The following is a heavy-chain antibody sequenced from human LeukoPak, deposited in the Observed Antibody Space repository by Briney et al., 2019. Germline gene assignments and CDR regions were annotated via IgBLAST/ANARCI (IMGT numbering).Heavy chain of an antibody. CDR2: INPNSGGT. V-gene: IGHV1-2*02. D-gene: IGHD6-19*01. CDR3: ARAPPGYSSGWRENWFDP. Sequence: ASVKVSYKASVYTFTVYYMHWVRQAPGQGLEWMGWINPNSGGTNYAQKFQGRVTMTRDTSISTAYMELSRLRSDDTAVSYCARAPPGYSSGWRENWFDPWGQGTLVTVSS. J-gene: IGHJ5*02. CDR1: VYTFTVYY.